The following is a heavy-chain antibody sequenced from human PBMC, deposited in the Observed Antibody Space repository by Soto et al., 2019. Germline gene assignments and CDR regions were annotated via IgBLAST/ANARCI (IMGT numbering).Heavy chain of an antibody. D-gene: IGHD6-13*01. CDR1: GFTFSSYA. CDR2: ISYDGSNK. CDR3: ARVGGGYSSSWYVYYYYGMDV. Sequence: GWSLRLSCAASGFTFSSYAMHWVRQAPGKGLEWVAVISYDGSNKYYADSVKGRFTISRDNSKNTLYLQMNSLRAEDTAVYYCARVGGGYSSSWYVYYYYGMDVWGQGTTVTVSS. J-gene: IGHJ6*02. V-gene: IGHV3-30-3*01.